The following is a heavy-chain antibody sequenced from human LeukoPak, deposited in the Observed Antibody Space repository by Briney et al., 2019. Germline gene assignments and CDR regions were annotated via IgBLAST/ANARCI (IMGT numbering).Heavy chain of an antibody. CDR1: GDSISSYY. J-gene: IGHJ6*03. CDR3: ARVPHYDILTGYPNYYMDV. CDR2: IYYSGST. D-gene: IGHD3-9*01. Sequence: SETLSLTCTVSGDSISSYYCSWIRQPPGKGLEWIGYIYYSGSTSYNPSLKSRVTISLDTSNNQFSLKLRSVTAADTAVYYCARVPHYDILTGYPNYYMDVWGKGTTVTISS. V-gene: IGHV4-59*01.